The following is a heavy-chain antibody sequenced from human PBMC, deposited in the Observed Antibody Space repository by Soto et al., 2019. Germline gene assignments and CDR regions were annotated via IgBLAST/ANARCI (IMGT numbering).Heavy chain of an antibody. D-gene: IGHD2-21*01. Sequence: EVQLVESGGGVVQPGGSLRLSCAASGFTFSDHYMDWVRQAPGKGLEWVGRIRNQVNSHSTEYAASVKGRFTISRDDSKNSLDLQMNSLKTEDTAVYYCATVSVSDYSFDYWGQGILVTVSS. J-gene: IGHJ4*02. CDR2: IRNQVNSHST. CDR1: GFTFSDHY. V-gene: IGHV3-72*01. CDR3: ATVSVSDYSFDY.